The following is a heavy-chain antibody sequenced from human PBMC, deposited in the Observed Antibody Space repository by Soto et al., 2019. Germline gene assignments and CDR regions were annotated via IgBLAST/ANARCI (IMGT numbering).Heavy chain of an antibody. CDR3: AGDRGYGGNPYWYFDL. D-gene: IGHD5-12*01. J-gene: IGHJ2*01. CDR2: INPNSGGT. V-gene: IGHV1-2*04. CDR1: GYTFTGYY. Sequence: QVQLVQSGAEVKKPGASVKVSCKASGYTFTGYYMHWVRQAPGQGLEWMGWINPNSGGTNYAQKFQGWVTMTRDTSISTAYMELSRLRSDDTAVYYCAGDRGYGGNPYWYFDLWGRGTLVTVSS.